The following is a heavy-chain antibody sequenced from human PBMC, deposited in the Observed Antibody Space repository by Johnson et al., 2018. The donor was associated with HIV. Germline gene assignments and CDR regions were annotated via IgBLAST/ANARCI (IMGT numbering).Heavy chain of an antibody. CDR2: ISYDGSNK. D-gene: IGHD3-16*01. J-gene: IGHJ3*01. V-gene: IGHV3-30*03. Sequence: QVQLVESGGGVVQPGRSLRLSCAASGFIFSSYGMHWVRQAPGKGLEWVAVISYDGSNKYYADSVKGRFPVSRDNSKNTLYLQMDNLRVEDTAVYYCARGDRGGFDLWGQGTMVTVSS. CDR3: ARGDRGGFDL. CDR1: GFIFSSYG.